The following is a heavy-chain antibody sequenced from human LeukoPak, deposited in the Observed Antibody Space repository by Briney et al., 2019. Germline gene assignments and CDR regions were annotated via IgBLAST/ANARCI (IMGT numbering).Heavy chain of an antibody. D-gene: IGHD3-10*02. CDR3: AELGITMIGGV. V-gene: IGHV3-48*03. CDR1: GFTFSSYE. Sequence: PGGSLRLSCAASGFTFSSYEMNWVRQAPGKGLEWVSYISSSGSTIYYADSVKGRFTISRDNAKNSLYLQMNILRAEDTAVYYCAELGITMIGGVWGKGTTVTISS. CDR2: ISSSGSTI. J-gene: IGHJ6*04.